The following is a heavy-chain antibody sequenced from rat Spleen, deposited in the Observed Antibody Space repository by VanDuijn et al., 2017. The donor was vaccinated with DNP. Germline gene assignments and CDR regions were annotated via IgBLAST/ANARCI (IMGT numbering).Heavy chain of an antibody. CDR2: INMGSGGT. Sequence: QVQLRQSGGELAKPGSSVMISCRASGYTFTTYYIGWIKQTTRQGLEFIGYINMGSGGTNYNEKFKGKATLTVGKSSSTAFMQLSSLTPDDSAVYYCARGSDGVWLAYWGQGTLVTVSS. CDR3: ARGSDGVWLAY. V-gene: IGHV1-43*01. J-gene: IGHJ3*01. D-gene: IGHD4-3*01. CDR1: GYTFTTYY.